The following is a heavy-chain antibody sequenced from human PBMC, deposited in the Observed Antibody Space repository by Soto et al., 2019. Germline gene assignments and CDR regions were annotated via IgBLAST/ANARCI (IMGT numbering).Heavy chain of an antibody. J-gene: IGHJ3*02. D-gene: IGHD3-16*01. V-gene: IGHV1-69*13. CDR2: IIPIFGTA. Sequence: ASVKVSCKASGGTFSSYAISWVRQAPGQGLEWMGGIIPIFGTANYAQKFQGRVTITADESTSTAYMELSSLRSEDTAVYYCARAGNDYIWGSYRWSHAFDIWGQGTMVTVSS. CDR1: GGTFSSYA. CDR3: ARAGNDYIWGSYRWSHAFDI.